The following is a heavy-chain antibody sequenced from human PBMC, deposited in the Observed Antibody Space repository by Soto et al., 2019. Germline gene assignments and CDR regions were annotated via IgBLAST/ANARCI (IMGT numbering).Heavy chain of an antibody. D-gene: IGHD2-15*01. CDR1: GFTFSSYG. V-gene: IGHV3-30*18. CDR3: ANDPCSGGSCYFDS. CDR2: ISYDGSNK. J-gene: IGHJ4*02. Sequence: GGSLRLSCAASGFTFSSYGMHWVRQAPGKGLEWVAVISYDGSNKYYADSVKGRFTISRDNSKNTLYLQMKSLRAEDTAVYYCANDPCSGGSCYFDSWGQGTLVTVSS.